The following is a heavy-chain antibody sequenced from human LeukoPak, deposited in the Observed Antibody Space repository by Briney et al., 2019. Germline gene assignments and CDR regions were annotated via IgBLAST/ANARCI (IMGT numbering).Heavy chain of an antibody. CDR2: IKQDGSEK. V-gene: IGHV3-7*01. Sequence: GGSLRLSCAASGFTFSSYWMSWVRQAPGKGLEWVANIKQDGSEKYYVDSVKGRFTISRDNAKNSLYLQMNSLRAEDTAVYYCASGGWYCTGGSCFVNWFDPWGQGTLVTVSS. D-gene: IGHD2-15*01. J-gene: IGHJ5*02. CDR3: ASGGWYCTGGSCFVNWFDP. CDR1: GFTFSSYW.